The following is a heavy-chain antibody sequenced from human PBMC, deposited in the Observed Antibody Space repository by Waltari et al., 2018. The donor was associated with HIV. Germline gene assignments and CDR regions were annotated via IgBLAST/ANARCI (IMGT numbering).Heavy chain of an antibody. D-gene: IGHD6-13*01. Sequence: EVLLVQSGAEVKKPGESLKISCKGSGYRFTDYWIGWVLQMPGKGLEWMGIIYPADSDIRYSPSFQGQVTISADRSTNIAYLQWSSLKASDTAMYYCARRPHSTTWQRAGVYNWFDSWGQGTPVTVSS. CDR2: IYPADSDI. CDR3: ARRPHSTTWQRAGVYNWFDS. J-gene: IGHJ5*01. V-gene: IGHV5-51*01. CDR1: GYRFTDYW.